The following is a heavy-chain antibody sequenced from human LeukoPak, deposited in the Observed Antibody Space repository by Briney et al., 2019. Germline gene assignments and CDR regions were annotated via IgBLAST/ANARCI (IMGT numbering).Heavy chain of an antibody. Sequence: GASVTVSCTASGGTFSSYAISWVRQAPGQGLEWMGGIIPIFGTANYAQKFQGRVTITADESTSTAYMELSSLRSEDTAVYYCASARDYGDFTYWGQGTLVTVSS. J-gene: IGHJ4*02. D-gene: IGHD4-17*01. V-gene: IGHV1-69*01. CDR2: IIPIFGTA. CDR1: GGTFSSYA. CDR3: ASARDYGDFTY.